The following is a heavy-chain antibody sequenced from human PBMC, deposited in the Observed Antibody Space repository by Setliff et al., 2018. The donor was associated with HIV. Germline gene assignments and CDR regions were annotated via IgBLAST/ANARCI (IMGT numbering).Heavy chain of an antibody. CDR2: ISYDGNNK. V-gene: IGHV3-30*04. D-gene: IGHD3-3*01. CDR3: ARDQFDFWSGYQFFYGMDV. CDR1: GFTFSTYP. Sequence: GGSLRLSCAASGFTFSTYPMYWVRQAPGKGLVWVAVISYDGNNKYYTDSVRGRFTISRDNSKNTLYLQMNSLRAEDTAVYSCARDQFDFWSGYQFFYGMDVWGQGTTVTVSS. J-gene: IGHJ6*02.